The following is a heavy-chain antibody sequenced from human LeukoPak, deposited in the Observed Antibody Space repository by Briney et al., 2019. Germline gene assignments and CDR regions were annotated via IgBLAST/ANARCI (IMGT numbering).Heavy chain of an antibody. CDR1: GVSFSGYY. J-gene: IGHJ6*04. CDR3: ARDPGIIAAPDV. Sequence: PSETLSLTCAVYGVSFSGYYWTWIRQSPGKGLEWIGEIDHSGSTNYNPSLKSRVTISVDTSKNQFSLKLSSVTAADTAVYYCARDPGIIAAPDVWGKGTTVTVSS. D-gene: IGHD6-6*01. V-gene: IGHV4-34*01. CDR2: IDHSGST.